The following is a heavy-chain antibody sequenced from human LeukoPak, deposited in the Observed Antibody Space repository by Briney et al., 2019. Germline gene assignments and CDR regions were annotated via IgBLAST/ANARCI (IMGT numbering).Heavy chain of an antibody. CDR2: IIPIFGTA. Sequence: SVKVSCKASGGTFSSYAISWVRQAPGQGLEWMGGIIPIFGTANYAQKFQGRVTITADESTSTAYMELSSLRSEDTAVYYCARDGDYDLNFDYWGQGTLVTVSS. V-gene: IGHV1-69*13. CDR3: ARDGDYDLNFDY. CDR1: GGTFSSYA. J-gene: IGHJ4*02. D-gene: IGHD4-17*01.